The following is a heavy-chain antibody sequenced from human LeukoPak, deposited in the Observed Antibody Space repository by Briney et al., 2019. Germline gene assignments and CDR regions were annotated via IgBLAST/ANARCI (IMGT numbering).Heavy chain of an antibody. CDR2: IDSDGTST. V-gene: IGHV3-74*01. CDR1: GFTLRNYW. D-gene: IGHD6-19*01. CDR3: ARGFHYSSGRWLVEDAFDI. J-gene: IGHJ3*02. Sequence: GGSLRLSCVASGFTLRNYWMHWVRQVPGKGLVWVARIDSDGTSTSHADSVKGRFTISRSTAKNTLYLQLNSLKVEDTAVYYCARGFHYSSGRWLVEDAFDIWGQGTMVTVSS.